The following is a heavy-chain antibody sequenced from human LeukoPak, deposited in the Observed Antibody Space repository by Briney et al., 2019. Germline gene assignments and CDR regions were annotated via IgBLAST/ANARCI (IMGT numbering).Heavy chain of an antibody. D-gene: IGHD5-18*01. CDR3: ARDVYSYGGWFDP. J-gene: IGHJ5*02. Sequence: SETLSLTCNVSGDSISSYYWSWIRQPPGKGREWIGFISYSGSTKYNPSLMNRVTISIDTSKNQISLNLTSVTAADTAVYYCARDVYSYGGWFDPWGQGTLVTVSS. V-gene: IGHV4-59*01. CDR1: GDSISSYY. CDR2: ISYSGST.